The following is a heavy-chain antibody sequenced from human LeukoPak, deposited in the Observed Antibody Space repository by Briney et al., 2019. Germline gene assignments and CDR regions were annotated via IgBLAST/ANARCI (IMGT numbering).Heavy chain of an antibody. Sequence: SETLSLTCTVSGGSISSYYRSWIRQPPGKGLEWIGYIYYSGSTNYNPSLKSRVTISVDTSKNQFSLKLSSVTAADTAVYYCARERFSSSWSIDYWGQGTLVTVSS. CDR2: IYYSGST. CDR1: GGSISSYY. V-gene: IGHV4-59*01. D-gene: IGHD6-13*01. CDR3: ARERFSSSWSIDY. J-gene: IGHJ4*02.